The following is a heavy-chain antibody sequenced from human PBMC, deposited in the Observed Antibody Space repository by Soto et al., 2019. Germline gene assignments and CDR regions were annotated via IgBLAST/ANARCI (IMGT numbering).Heavy chain of an antibody. CDR1: GFTFSSYS. J-gene: IGHJ6*02. V-gene: IGHV3-48*02. Sequence: EVQLVESGGGLVQPGGSLRLSCAASGFTFSSYSMNWVRQAPGKGLEGVSYISSSSSTIYYADSVKGRFTISRDNAKNSLYLQMNILRDKDTAVYYCARVGEQWLVVSNYYYYGMDVWGQGTTVTVSS. CDR2: ISSSSSTI. CDR3: ARVGEQWLVVSNYYYYGMDV. D-gene: IGHD6-19*01.